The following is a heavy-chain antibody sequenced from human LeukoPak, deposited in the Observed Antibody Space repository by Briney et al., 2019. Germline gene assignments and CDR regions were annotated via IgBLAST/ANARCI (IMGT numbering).Heavy chain of an antibody. J-gene: IGHJ6*03. CDR1: GGSISSYY. V-gene: IGHV4-39*02. D-gene: IGHD3-10*01. CDR3: ASVRRGFGESSKYYYYYYMDV. Sequence: PSETLSLTCTVSGGSISSYYWGWIRQPPGKGLEWIGNIYHSGSTNYNPSLKSRVTISVDTSKNHLSLKLSAVTAADTAVYYCASVRRGFGESSKYYYYYYMDVWGNGTTVPIS. CDR2: IYHSGST.